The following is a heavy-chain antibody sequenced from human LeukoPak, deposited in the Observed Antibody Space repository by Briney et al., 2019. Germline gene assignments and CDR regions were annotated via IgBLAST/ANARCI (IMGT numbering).Heavy chain of an antibody. J-gene: IGHJ6*03. Sequence: ASVKVSCKASGYTFTSYDINWVRQATGQGLEWMGWMNPNSGNTGYAQKFQGRVTMTRNTSISTAYMELSSLRSEDTAVYYCARLPHRGPQDYMDVWGEGTTVTVSS. D-gene: IGHD3-16*01. CDR3: ARLPHRGPQDYMDV. CDR2: MNPNSGNT. CDR1: GYTFTSYD. V-gene: IGHV1-8*01.